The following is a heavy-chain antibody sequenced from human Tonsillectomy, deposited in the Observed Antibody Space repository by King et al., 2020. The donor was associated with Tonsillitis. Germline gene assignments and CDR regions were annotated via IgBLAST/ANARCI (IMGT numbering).Heavy chain of an antibody. CDR3: AKGGSGGYSYGRFDY. CDR1: GFTFSSYA. Sequence: VQLVESGGGLVQPGGSLRLSCAASGFTFSSYAMSWVRQAPGKELEWVSAISGSGGSTYYADSVKGRFTISRDNSKNTLYLQMNSLRAKDTAVYYCAKGGSGGYSYGRFDYWGQGTLVTVSS. D-gene: IGHD5-18*01. J-gene: IGHJ4*02. V-gene: IGHV3-23*04. CDR2: ISGSGGST.